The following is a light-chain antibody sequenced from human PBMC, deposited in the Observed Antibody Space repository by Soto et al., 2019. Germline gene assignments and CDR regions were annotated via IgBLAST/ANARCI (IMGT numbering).Light chain of an antibody. Sequence: QSALTQPASVSGSPGQSITISCTGTASDIGNYNYVSWYQLHPGKAPKLLIYGVSNRPSGVSNRFSGSKSGNAASLTISGLQAEDEADYYCSSYTAYTTLWVFGGGTKVTV. CDR2: GVS. CDR1: ASDIGNYNY. V-gene: IGLV2-14*01. J-gene: IGLJ3*02. CDR3: SSYTAYTTLWV.